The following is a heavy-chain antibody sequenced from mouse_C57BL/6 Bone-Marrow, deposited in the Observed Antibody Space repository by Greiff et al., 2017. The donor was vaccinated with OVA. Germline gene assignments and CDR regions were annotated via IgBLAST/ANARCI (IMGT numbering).Heavy chain of an antibody. J-gene: IGHJ4*01. CDR2: ISNGGGST. CDR3: AIVTTYYAMDY. Sequence: VESGGGLVQPGGSLKLSCAASGFTFSDYYMYWVRQTPEKRLEWVAYISNGGGSTYYPDTVKGRFTISRDHAKNTLYLQMSRLKSEDTAMYYCAIVTTYYAMDYWGQGTSVTVSS. D-gene: IGHD2-5*01. CDR1: GFTFSDYY. V-gene: IGHV5-12*01.